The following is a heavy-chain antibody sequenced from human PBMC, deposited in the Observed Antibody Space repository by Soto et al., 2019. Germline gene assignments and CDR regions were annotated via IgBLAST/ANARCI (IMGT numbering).Heavy chain of an antibody. CDR1: GGTFSNYT. CDR3: PRKGYCSGVSCYNTGFDP. CDR2: FIPIFRTP. J-gene: IGHJ5*02. V-gene: IGHV1-69*01. Sequence: QVQLVQSGAEVKKPGSSVKVSCKASGGTFSNYTISWLRQAPGQGLEWMGGFIPIFRTPNYAQKFRGRVRIPADDSTNTAYRGLSSLRSEATAVYYCPRKGYCSGVSCYNTGFDPWGQGTLVTVSS. D-gene: IGHD2-15*01.